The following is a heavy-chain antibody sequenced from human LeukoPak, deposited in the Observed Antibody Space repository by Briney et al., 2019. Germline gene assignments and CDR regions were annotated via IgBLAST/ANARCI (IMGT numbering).Heavy chain of an antibody. Sequence: GGSLRLSCAASGFTFSSYWMSWVRQAPGKGLEWVANIKQDGSEKYYVDSVKGRFTISRDNAKNSLYLQMNSLRAEDTAVYYCARDHMYRAAPYDPWGQGTLVTVSS. CDR2: IKQDGSEK. V-gene: IGHV3-7*01. CDR1: GFTFSSYW. J-gene: IGHJ5*02. CDR3: ARDHMYRAAPYDP. D-gene: IGHD6-25*01.